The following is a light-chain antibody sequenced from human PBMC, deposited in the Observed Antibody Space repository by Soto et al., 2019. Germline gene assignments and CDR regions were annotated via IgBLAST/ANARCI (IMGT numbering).Light chain of an antibody. J-gene: IGKJ4*01. CDR2: DAS. CDR3: QQRSNWPRDS. Sequence: EIVLTQSPATLSLSPGERATLSCRASQSVSSYLAWYQQKPGQAPRLLIYDASNRATGIPARFSGSGSGTDFTLTISSLESEDFAVYYCQQRSNWPRDSFGGGTKVEIK. CDR1: QSVSSY. V-gene: IGKV3-11*01.